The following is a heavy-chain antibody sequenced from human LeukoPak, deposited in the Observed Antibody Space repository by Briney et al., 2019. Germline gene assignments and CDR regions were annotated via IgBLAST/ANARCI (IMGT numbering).Heavy chain of an antibody. D-gene: IGHD3-9*01. CDR2: IFGSVVST. J-gene: IGHJ4*02. V-gene: IGHV3-23*01. Sequence: PGASLRLSCAPSRFTSTNYATSSVPDGPGKGLWSVSPIFGSVVSTYYADSVKGRFTISRDNSKNTLFLQMTSLRVEDTALYYCSKWGDYDVLTGYYDSDFWGQGTLVTVSS. CDR1: RFTSTNYA. CDR3: SKWGDYDVLTGYYDSDF.